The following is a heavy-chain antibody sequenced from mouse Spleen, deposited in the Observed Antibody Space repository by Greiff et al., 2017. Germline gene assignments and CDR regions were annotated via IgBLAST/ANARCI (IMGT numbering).Heavy chain of an antibody. CDR1: GFSFTSYG. D-gene: IGHD2-4*01. CDR2: ICRGGST. V-gene: IGHV2-5*01. J-gene: IGHJ2*01. CDR3: AKKDYDYGFDY. Sequence: VQLKESGPGLVQPSQSRTITCTVSGFSFTSYGVHWVRQSPGKGLEWLGVICRGGSTDYNAAFMYRRSITKDNSKSQVFFKINSLQADDTDVYYCAKKDYDYGFDYWGQGNTLPVSS.